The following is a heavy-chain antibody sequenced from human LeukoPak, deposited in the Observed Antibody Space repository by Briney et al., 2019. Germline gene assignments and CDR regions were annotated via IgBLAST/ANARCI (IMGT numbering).Heavy chain of an antibody. CDR2: INAGNGNT. J-gene: IGHJ4*02. CDR3: ARTTAMVTIFDY. V-gene: IGHV1-3*01. D-gene: IGHD5-18*01. CDR1: GYTFIDYA. Sequence: GASVKVSCKASGYTFIDYAMHWVRQAPGQRLEWMGWINAGNGNTKYSQKFQGRVIITRDTSATIAYMELSRLRSEDTAVYYCARTTAMVTIFDYWGQGTLVTVSS.